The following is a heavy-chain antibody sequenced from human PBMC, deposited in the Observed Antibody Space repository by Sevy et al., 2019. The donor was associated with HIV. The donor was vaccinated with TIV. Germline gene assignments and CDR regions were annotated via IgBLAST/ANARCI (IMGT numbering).Heavy chain of an antibody. Sequence: SETLSLTCVVSGGSISSSNWWSWVRQPPGKGLEWIGEIYHSGSTNYNPSLESRVSISIDKSKNHFSLKVNSVTAADTAVYYCARYDSDLYTYGLDLWGQGTTVPVSS. CDR2: IYHSGST. CDR3: ARYDSDLYTYGLDL. D-gene: IGHD3-16*02. V-gene: IGHV4-4*02. J-gene: IGHJ6*02. CDR1: GGSISSSNW.